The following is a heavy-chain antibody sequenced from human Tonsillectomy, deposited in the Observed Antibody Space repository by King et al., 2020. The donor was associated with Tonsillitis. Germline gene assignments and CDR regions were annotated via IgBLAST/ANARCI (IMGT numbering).Heavy chain of an antibody. CDR1: GFIFSSYA. J-gene: IGHJ5*02. CDR2: ISGSGGHT. Sequence: VQLVESGGGLVQPGGSLRLSCAASGFIFSSYAMSWVRQAPGKGLEWVSAISGSGGHTYYADSVKGRLTIARDNPKNTLYLQTNSLRAEDTAVYYCAKSLAGISCWFDPWGQGTLVTVPS. D-gene: IGHD1-14*01. CDR3: AKSLAGISCWFDP. V-gene: IGHV3-23*04.